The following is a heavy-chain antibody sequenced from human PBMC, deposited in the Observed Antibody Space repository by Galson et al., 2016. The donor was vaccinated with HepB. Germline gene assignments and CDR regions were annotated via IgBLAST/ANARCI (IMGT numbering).Heavy chain of an antibody. D-gene: IGHD3-22*01. Sequence: ETLSLTCTVSGGSISNYYWSWIRQPPGKGLEWIGYIYYSGSANYNPSLKSRVTISVDTSKNQFSLKLSSVTAADTAVYYCARRRNYYDSSGSYYDWFDPWGQGTLVTVSS. CDR2: IYYSGSA. V-gene: IGHV4-59*08. CDR3: ARRRNYYDSSGSYYDWFDP. J-gene: IGHJ5*02. CDR1: GGSISNYY.